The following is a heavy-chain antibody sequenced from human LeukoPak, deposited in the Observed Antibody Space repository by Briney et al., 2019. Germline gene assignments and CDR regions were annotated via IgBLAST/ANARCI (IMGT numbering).Heavy chain of an antibody. Sequence: GGSLRLSCAASGFTFSSYAMSWVRQAPGKGLEWVSAISGSGGSTYYADSVKGRFTISRDNSKNTLYLQMNSLRAEDTAVYYCAKGPALYSSPYPFDYWGQGTLVTVSS. V-gene: IGHV3-23*01. CDR2: ISGSGGST. J-gene: IGHJ4*02. CDR3: AKGPALYSSPYPFDY. D-gene: IGHD6-6*01. CDR1: GFTFSSYA.